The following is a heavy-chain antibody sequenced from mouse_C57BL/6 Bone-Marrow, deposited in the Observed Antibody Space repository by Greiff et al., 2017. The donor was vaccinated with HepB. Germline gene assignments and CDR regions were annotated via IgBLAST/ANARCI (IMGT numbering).Heavy chain of an antibody. CDR1: GYTFTSYW. CDR3: TRYYGSSYHFDV. D-gene: IGHD1-1*01. V-gene: IGHV1-5*01. J-gene: IGHJ1*03. CDR2: IYPGNSDT. Sequence: VQLQQSGTVLARPGASVKMSCKTSGYTFTSYWMHWVKQRPGQGLEWIGAIYPGNSDTSYNQKFKGKAKLTAVTSASTAYMELSSLTNEDSAVYYCTRYYGSSYHFDVWGTGTTVTVSS.